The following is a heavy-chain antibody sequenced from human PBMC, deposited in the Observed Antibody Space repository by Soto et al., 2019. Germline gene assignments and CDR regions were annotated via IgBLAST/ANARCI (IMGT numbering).Heavy chain of an antibody. D-gene: IGHD5-12*01. CDR3: ARAKFGRGYDIYYFDY. Sequence: QVQLVESGGGVVQPGRSLRLSCAASGFTFSSYGMHWVRQAPGKGLAWVAVIWYDGSNKYYADSVKGRFTISRDNSKNTLYLQMNSLRAEDTAVYYCARAKFGRGYDIYYFDYWGQGTLVTVSS. J-gene: IGHJ4*02. CDR2: IWYDGSNK. V-gene: IGHV3-33*01. CDR1: GFTFSSYG.